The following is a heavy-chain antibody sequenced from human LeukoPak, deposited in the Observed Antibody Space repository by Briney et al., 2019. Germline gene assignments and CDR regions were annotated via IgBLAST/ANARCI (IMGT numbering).Heavy chain of an antibody. CDR3: AREQQLVLFVWFDP. V-gene: IGHV1-69*05. CDR1: GGTFSSYA. D-gene: IGHD6-13*01. CDR2: IIPIFGTA. Sequence: SVKVSCKASGGTFSSYAISWVRQAPGQGLEWMGGIIPIFGTANYAQKFQGRVTMTRDTSISTAYMELSRLRSDDTAVYYCAREQQLVLFVWFDPWGQGTLVTVSS. J-gene: IGHJ5*02.